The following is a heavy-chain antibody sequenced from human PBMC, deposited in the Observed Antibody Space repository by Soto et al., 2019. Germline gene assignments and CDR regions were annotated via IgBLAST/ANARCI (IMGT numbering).Heavy chain of an antibody. CDR3: SRGFPTVSAP. V-gene: IGHV3-74*01. J-gene: IGHJ5*02. CDR1: GFTFSSYW. Sequence: GGSLRLSCAASGFTFSSYWMHWVRQAPGKGLVWVSRINSNGSTTSYAGSVKGRFTISRDNAKDTLYLQMNSLRAEDTAVYYCSRGFPTVSAPWGQGTLVTVSS. CDR2: INSNGSTT. D-gene: IGHD4-17*01.